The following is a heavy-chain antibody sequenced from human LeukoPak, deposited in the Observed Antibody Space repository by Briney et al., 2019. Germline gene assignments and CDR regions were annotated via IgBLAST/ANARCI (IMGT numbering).Heavy chain of an antibody. V-gene: IGHV1-2*02. CDR3: ARVIGALDAFDI. D-gene: IGHD1-26*01. J-gene: IGHJ3*02. CDR1: GYTFTGYY. CDR2: INPNSGGT. Sequence: ASVKVSCKASGYTFTGYYMHWVRQAPGQGLEWMGWINPNSGGTNYEQKFQGRVTMTRDTSISTAYMELSRLRSDDTAVYYCARVIGALDAFDIWGQGTMVTVSS.